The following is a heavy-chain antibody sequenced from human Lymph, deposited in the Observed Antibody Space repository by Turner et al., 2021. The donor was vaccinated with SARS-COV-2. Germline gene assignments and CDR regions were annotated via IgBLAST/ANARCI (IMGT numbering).Heavy chain of an antibody. CDR2: INHTGST. J-gene: IGHJ2*01. CDR1: GGSFSGYY. D-gene: IGHD7-27*01. Sequence: QLQLQQRGAGLLKPSETLSLTFAVDGGSFSGYYWSWIRQPPGKGLEWIGEINHTGSTNYNPSLKSRVTISVDTSKNQFSLKLSSVTAADTAVYYCARVWVRWWYFDLWGRGTLVTVSS. CDR3: ARVWVRWWYFDL. V-gene: IGHV4-34*01.